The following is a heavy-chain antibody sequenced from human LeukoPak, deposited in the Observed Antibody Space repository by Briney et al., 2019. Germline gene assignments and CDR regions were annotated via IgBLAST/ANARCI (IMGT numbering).Heavy chain of an antibody. CDR1: GGTFSSYA. CDR3: ARDDYALGYCSSTSCYGGGHWFDP. J-gene: IGHJ5*02. CDR2: IIPIFGTA. D-gene: IGHD2-2*01. V-gene: IGHV1-69*05. Sequence: SVKVSCKASGGTFSSYAISWVRQAPGQGLEWMGGIIPIFGTANYAQKFQGRVTITTDESTSTAYMELSSLRSEDTAVYYCARDDYALGYCSSTSCYGGGHWFDPWGQGTLVTVSS.